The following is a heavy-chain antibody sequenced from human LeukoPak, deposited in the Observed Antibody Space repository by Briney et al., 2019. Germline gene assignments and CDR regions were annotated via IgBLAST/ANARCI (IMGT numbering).Heavy chain of an antibody. CDR1: GYTFTSYD. CDR3: ARGGWVRYLDY. J-gene: IGHJ4*02. Sequence: ASVTVSFKASGYTFTSYDINWVRQAAGQGLEWMGWMNPNSGNTGYAQKFQGRVTMTRNTSISTAYMELSSLRSEDTAVYYCARGGWVRYLDYWGQGTLVTVSS. D-gene: IGHD5-12*01. CDR2: MNPNSGNT. V-gene: IGHV1-8*01.